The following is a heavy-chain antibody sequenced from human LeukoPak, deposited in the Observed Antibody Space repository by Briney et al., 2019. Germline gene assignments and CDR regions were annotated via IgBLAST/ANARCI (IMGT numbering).Heavy chain of an antibody. D-gene: IGHD3-3*01. J-gene: IGHJ4*02. CDR2: INSKAASGTT. CDR3: RDSHYDFWRGYYNPLPSFEY. Sequence: GGSLRLSCITSGFTFGDYLMTWVRQAPGKGLEWVGSINSKAASGTTEYAAFVKGRFSISRDDSKSIASLQMNNLKSEDTAVYYCRDSHYDFWRGYYNPLPSFEYWGQGTLVIVSS. CDR1: GFTFGDYL. V-gene: IGHV3-49*04.